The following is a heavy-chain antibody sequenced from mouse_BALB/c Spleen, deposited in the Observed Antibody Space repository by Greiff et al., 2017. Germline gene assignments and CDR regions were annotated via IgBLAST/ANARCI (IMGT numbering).Heavy chain of an antibody. J-gene: IGHJ4*01. Sequence: EVMLVESGGGLVQPGGSRKLSCAASGFTFSSFGMHWVRQAPEKGLEWVAYISSGSSTIYYADTVKGRFTISRDNPKNTLFLQMTSLRSEDTAMYYCARLITTGFYYAMDYWGQGTSVTVSS. V-gene: IGHV5-17*02. CDR1: GFTFSSFG. CDR2: ISSGSSTI. D-gene: IGHD2-4*01. CDR3: ARLITTGFYYAMDY.